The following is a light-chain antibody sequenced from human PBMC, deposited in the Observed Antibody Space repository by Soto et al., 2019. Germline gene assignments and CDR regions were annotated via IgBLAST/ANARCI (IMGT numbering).Light chain of an antibody. J-gene: IGKJ1*01. Sequence: DIQMTQSPSSMSASVGDRFTITCRASQAIRNDLAWYQQKPGRAPKRLIYGSSSLQSGVPSRFRGRGSGTEFTLTISSLQPEDFESYYCLQHNVFPRTFGQGTKVDIK. CDR2: GSS. CDR3: LQHNVFPRT. V-gene: IGKV1-17*01. CDR1: QAIRND.